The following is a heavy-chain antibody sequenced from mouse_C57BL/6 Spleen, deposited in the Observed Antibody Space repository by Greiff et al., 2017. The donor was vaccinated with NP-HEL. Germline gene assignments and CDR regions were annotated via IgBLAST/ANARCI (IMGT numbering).Heavy chain of an antibody. CDR1: GFTFSDYG. Sequence: EVHLVESGGGLVKPGGSLKLSCAASGFTFSDYGMHWVRQAPEKGLEWVAYISSGSSTIYYADTVKGRFTISRDNAKNTLFLQMTSLRSEDTAMYYCARQGYGSSYNFDYWGQGTTLTVSS. V-gene: IGHV5-17*01. J-gene: IGHJ2*01. CDR2: ISSGSSTI. CDR3: ARQGYGSSYNFDY. D-gene: IGHD1-1*01.